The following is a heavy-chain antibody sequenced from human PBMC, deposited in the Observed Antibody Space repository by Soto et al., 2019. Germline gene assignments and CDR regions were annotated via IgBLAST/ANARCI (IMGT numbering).Heavy chain of an antibody. J-gene: IGHJ4*02. D-gene: IGHD3-22*01. Sequence: PGGSLRLSCAASEFTFSNYAMSWVRQAPGKGLEWVSAISYGGGTTYYADSVKGRFTISRDNSKNKLYLQMNSLRAEDTVVFYCAKNPGYYYDSTGYHFDYWGQGTLVTVSS. CDR1: EFTFSNYA. CDR2: ISYGGGTT. CDR3: AKNPGYYYDSTGYHFDY. V-gene: IGHV3-23*01.